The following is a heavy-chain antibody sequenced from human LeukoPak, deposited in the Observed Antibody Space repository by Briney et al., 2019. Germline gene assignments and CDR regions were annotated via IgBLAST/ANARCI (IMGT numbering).Heavy chain of an antibody. CDR3: ARRVAVRWLQFRGRFDY. V-gene: IGHV4-39*07. D-gene: IGHD5-24*01. J-gene: IGHJ4*02. CDR1: GDSITGYY. Sequence: SETLSLTCTVSGDSITGYYWGWIRQPPGKGLEWIGNIYYTGNTYYNASLKSRVTISVDTSKNQFSLKLSSVTAADTAAYYCARRVAVRWLQFRGRFDYWGQGTLVTVSS. CDR2: IYYTGNT.